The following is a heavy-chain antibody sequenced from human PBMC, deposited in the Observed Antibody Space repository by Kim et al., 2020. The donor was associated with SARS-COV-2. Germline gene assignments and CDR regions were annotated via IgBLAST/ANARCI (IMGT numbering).Heavy chain of an antibody. CDR1: GGTFSSYA. CDR2: IIPIFGTA. D-gene: IGHD2-15*01. J-gene: IGHJ5*02. V-gene: IGHV1-69*13. CDR3: ARSRIVVVVAANNLFDP. Sequence: SVKVSCKASGGTFSSYAISWVRQAPGQGLEWMGGIIPIFGTANYAQKFQGRVTITADESTSTAYMELSSLRSEDTAVYYCARSRIVVVVAANNLFDPWGQGTLVTVSS.